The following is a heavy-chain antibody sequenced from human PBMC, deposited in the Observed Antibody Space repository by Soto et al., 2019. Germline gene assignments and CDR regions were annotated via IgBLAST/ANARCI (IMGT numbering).Heavy chain of an antibody. CDR1: GASISSTNW. Sequence: QVQLQESGPGLVKPSGTLSLTCAVSGASISSTNWWTWVRQPPGKGLEWIGEIYHSGSTNYNPSLEIRVTISVDKSKNQFSLRLSSVTAADVAMYYCARVGSCSGRRCSWIVNWGQGTLVTVSS. J-gene: IGHJ4*02. D-gene: IGHD2-15*01. CDR3: ARVGSCSGRRCSWIVN. V-gene: IGHV4-4*02. CDR2: IYHSGST.